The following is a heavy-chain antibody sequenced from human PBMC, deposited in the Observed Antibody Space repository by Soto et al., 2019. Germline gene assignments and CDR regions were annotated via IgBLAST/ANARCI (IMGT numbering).Heavy chain of an antibody. D-gene: IGHD2-2*01. CDR1: GFTFSTYS. CDR2: INSGSSSI. J-gene: IGHJ5*02. Sequence: SLRLSCAASGFTFSTYSMHWVRQAPGKGLEWVSSINSGSSSIYYADSVKGRFTISRDNAKNSLYLQMNSLRAEDTALYYCAIAPMRYCTSTSCWFDPWGQGTLVTVSS. V-gene: IGHV3-21*01. CDR3: AIAPMRYCTSTSCWFDP.